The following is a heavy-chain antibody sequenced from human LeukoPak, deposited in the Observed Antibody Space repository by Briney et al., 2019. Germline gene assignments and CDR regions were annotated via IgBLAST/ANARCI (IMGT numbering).Heavy chain of an antibody. Sequence: ASVKVSCKVSGYTLTELSMHWVRQAPGKWLEWIGGFDPEDGETIYAQKFQGRVTMTEDTSTDTAYMELSSLRSEDTAVYYCASSTQTRYYYNGMDVWGQGTTVTVSS. V-gene: IGHV1-24*01. D-gene: IGHD6-6*01. CDR2: FDPEDGET. CDR3: ASSTQTRYYYNGMDV. J-gene: IGHJ6*02. CDR1: GYTLTELS.